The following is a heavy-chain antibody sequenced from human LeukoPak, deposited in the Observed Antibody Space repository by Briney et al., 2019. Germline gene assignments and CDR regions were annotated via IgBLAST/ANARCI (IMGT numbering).Heavy chain of an antibody. D-gene: IGHD4-11*01. J-gene: IGHJ3*02. V-gene: IGHV3-20*04. CDR3: ARVTTRTFDAFDI. Sequence: GGSLRLSCAASGFTFSSYGMSWVRQAPGKGLEWVSGINWNGGSTGYADSVKGRFTISRDNAKNSLYLQMNSLRAEDTALYYCARVTTRTFDAFDIWGQGTMVTVSS. CDR1: GFTFSSYG. CDR2: INWNGGST.